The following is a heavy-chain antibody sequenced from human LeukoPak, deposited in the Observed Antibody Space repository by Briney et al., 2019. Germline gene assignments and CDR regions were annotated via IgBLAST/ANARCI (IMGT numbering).Heavy chain of an antibody. J-gene: IGHJ1*01. CDR2: IVGSGGST. V-gene: IGHV3-23*01. CDR3: SKWGDYDVLTGYYDSDF. CDR1: GFTFSNYA. D-gene: IGHD3-9*01. Sequence: GASLRLSCAASGFTFSNYAMSWVRQAAGKGLEWVSAIVGSGGSTYYADSVKGRFTISRDNSKNTLFLQMNSLRVEDTALYYCSKWGDYDVLTGYYDSDFWGQGTLVTVSS.